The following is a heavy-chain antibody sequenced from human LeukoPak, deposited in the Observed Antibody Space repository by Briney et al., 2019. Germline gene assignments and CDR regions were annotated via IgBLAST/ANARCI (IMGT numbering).Heavy chain of an antibody. Sequence: SETLSLTCAVYGGSFSGYYWSWIRQPPGKGLEWIGEINHSGSTNYNPSLKSRVTISVDTSKNQFSLKLSSVTAADTAVYYCASFSSFDYWGQGTLVTVSS. CDR1: GGSFSGYY. CDR3: ASFSSFDY. CDR2: INHSGST. J-gene: IGHJ4*02. V-gene: IGHV4-34*01.